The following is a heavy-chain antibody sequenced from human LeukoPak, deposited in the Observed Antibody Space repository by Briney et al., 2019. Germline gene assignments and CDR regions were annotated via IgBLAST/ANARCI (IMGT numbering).Heavy chain of an antibody. Sequence: ASVKVSCKASGGTFSSYAISWVRQAPGQGLEWMGIINPSGGSTSYAQKFQGRVTMTRDTSTSTVYMELSSLRSEDTAVYYCAREAVSSGCLPAWGQGTLVTVSS. CDR1: GGTFSSYA. CDR3: AREAVSSGCLPA. J-gene: IGHJ4*02. CDR2: INPSGGST. V-gene: IGHV1-46*01. D-gene: IGHD6-19*01.